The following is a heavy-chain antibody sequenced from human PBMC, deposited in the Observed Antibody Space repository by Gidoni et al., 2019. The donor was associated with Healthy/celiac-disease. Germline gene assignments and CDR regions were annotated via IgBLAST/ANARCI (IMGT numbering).Heavy chain of an antibody. CDR3: ALSRGTVVTPAFDY. D-gene: IGHD2-21*02. J-gene: IGHJ4*02. V-gene: IGHV2-5*02. CDR2: IYWDDDK. Sequence: QITLKESGPTLVKPTQTLTLTCTFSGFSLSTSGVGVGWIRQPPGKALEWLALIYWDDDKRYSPSLKSRLTITKDTSKNQVVLTMTNMDPVDTATYYCALSRGTVVTPAFDYWGQGTLVTVSS. CDR1: GFSLSTSGVG.